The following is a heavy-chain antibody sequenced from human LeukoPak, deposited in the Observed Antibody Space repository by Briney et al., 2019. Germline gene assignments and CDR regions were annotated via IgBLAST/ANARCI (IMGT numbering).Heavy chain of an antibody. J-gene: IGHJ3*02. CDR1: GGSISSYY. CDR3: ARPVLYSSSWYVGAFDI. Sequence: SETLSLTCTVSGGSISSYYWSWIRQPPGKGLEWIGYIYYSGSTNYNPSLKSRVTISVDTSENQFSLKLSSVTAADTAVYYCARPVLYSSSWYVGAFDIWGQGTMVTVSS. CDR2: IYYSGST. D-gene: IGHD6-13*01. V-gene: IGHV4-59*01.